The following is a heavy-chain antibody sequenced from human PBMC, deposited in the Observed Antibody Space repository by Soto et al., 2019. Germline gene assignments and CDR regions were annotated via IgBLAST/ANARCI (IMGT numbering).Heavy chain of an antibody. Sequence: EVQLVESGGGLVKPGGSLRLSCAASGFTFSNYWMYWVRQAPGQGLVWVSRINSDGSVSSYADSVKGRLTISRDNVKNTLYLQMNSLRVEDTAVYYCARGDCVGGSCYSLAGSFYYYMDVWGKGTTVTVFS. D-gene: IGHD2-15*01. CDR1: GFTFSNYW. J-gene: IGHJ6*03. CDR3: ARGDCVGGSCYSLAGSFYYYMDV. V-gene: IGHV3-74*02. CDR2: INSDGSVS.